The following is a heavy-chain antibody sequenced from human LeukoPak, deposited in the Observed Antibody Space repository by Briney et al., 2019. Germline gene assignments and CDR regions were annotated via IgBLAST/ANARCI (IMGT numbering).Heavy chain of an antibody. J-gene: IGHJ4*02. CDR3: ARSSGYGYYFDY. D-gene: IGHD3-22*01. CDR2: ISSRSGDI. CDR1: GFTFSSYS. V-gene: IGHV3-21*01. Sequence: GGSLRLSCAASGFTFSSYSMNWVRQAPGKGLEWVSSISSRSGDIYYADSVKGRFTISRDNAKNSLYLQMNSLRAEDTAVYYCARSSGYGYYFDYWGQGTLVTVSS.